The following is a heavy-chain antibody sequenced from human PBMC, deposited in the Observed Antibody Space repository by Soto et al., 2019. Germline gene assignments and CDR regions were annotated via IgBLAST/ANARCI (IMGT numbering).Heavy chain of an antibody. CDR3: ARLGGTGYYAGSVY. D-gene: IGHD3-9*01. CDR1: GFTFDDYG. Sequence: GGSLRLSCAASGFTFDDYGMNWVRQAPGKGLEWVSGINRNGGSLGYADSVKGRFTISTDNVKNSLYLQMNSLRAEDTALYYCARLGGTGYYAGSVYWGQGTQVTVSS. J-gene: IGHJ4*02. CDR2: INRNGGSL. V-gene: IGHV3-20*04.